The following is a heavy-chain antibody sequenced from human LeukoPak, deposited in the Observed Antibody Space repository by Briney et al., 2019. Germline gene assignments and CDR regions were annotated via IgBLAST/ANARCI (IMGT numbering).Heavy chain of an antibody. V-gene: IGHV3-23*01. CDR1: GFTFSNYA. CDR3: AKGIKSAVVRGLIRYYYGMDV. Sequence: AGGSLRLSCAASGFTFSNYAMSWVRQAPGKGLEWISGISGSGDSTYYADSVNGRFTISRDNPKNTLYVQMNSLRAEDTAVYYCAKGIKSAVVRGLIRYYYGMDVWGQGTTVTVSS. CDR2: ISGSGDST. J-gene: IGHJ6*02. D-gene: IGHD3-10*01.